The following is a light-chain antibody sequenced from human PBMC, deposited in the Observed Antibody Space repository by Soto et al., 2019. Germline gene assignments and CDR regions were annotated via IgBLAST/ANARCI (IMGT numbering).Light chain of an antibody. CDR3: CSHAGSSTPFV. V-gene: IGLV2-23*01. CDR1: SSDVGSYNL. J-gene: IGLJ1*01. CDR2: EGS. Sequence: QSVLTQPASVSGSPGQSITISCTGTSSDVGSYNLVSWYQQHPGKAPKLMIYEGSKRPSGVSNRFSGSKSGNTASLTISGLQAEDEADYYCCSHAGSSTPFVFGTGTKV.